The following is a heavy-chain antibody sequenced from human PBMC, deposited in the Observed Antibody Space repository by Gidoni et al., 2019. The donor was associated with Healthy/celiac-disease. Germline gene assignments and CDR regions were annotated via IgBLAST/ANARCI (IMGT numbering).Heavy chain of an antibody. CDR3: ARSPLMGVTPILEEDRGWFDP. CDR2: IIPIFGTA. CDR1: DGTFRSYA. D-gene: IGHD3-16*01. J-gene: IGHJ5*02. Sequence: QVQLVQSGAEVKKPGSSVKVSCKASDGTFRSYAISCVRQAPGQGLEWMGGIIPIFGTANYAQKFQGRVTITADESTSTAYMELSSLRSEDTAVYYCARSPLMGVTPILEEDRGWFDPWGQGTLVTVSS. V-gene: IGHV1-69*01.